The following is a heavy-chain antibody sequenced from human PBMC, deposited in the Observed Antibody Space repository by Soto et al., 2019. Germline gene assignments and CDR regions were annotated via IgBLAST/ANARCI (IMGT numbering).Heavy chain of an antibody. CDR3: ARDVSPGSSGLYFDAFEI. Sequence: EVQLVESGGGLVQPGGSLTLSCAASEFAFSSYWMTWVRQAPGKGLEWVANIRKDGSQRSYLDSVRGRFTISRDNSKNSLYLQMTSLRAEDSALYFCARDVSPGSSGLYFDAFEIWGQGTMVTVSS. D-gene: IGHD6-25*01. CDR2: IRKDGSQR. J-gene: IGHJ3*02. V-gene: IGHV3-7*05. CDR1: EFAFSSYW.